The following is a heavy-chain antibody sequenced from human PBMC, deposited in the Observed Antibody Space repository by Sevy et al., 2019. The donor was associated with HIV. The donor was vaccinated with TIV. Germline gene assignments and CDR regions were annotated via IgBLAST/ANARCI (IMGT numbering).Heavy chain of an antibody. D-gene: IGHD5-18*01. CDR1: GGSISSNY. CDR2: IYSSGSS. J-gene: IGHJ4*02. CDR3: ARSSGYSYGDFDY. V-gene: IGHV4-59*01. Sequence: SETLSLTCAVSGGSISSNYWSWIRQPPGKGLEWIGYIYSSGSSYNPSLKSRVPISMDTSKNQFSLKLNSVTAADTAVYYCARSSGYSYGDFDYWGQGTLVTVSS.